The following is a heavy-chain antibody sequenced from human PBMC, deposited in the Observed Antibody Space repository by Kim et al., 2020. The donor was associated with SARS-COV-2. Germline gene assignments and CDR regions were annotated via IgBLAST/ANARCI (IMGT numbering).Heavy chain of an antibody. V-gene: IGHV3-33*01. D-gene: IGHD2-2*01. CDR1: GFTFSSYG. CDR3: ARVYCSSTSCPRGFEWPYGMDV. J-gene: IGHJ6*02. Sequence: GGSLRLSCAASGFTFSSYGMHWVRQAPGKGLEWVAVIWYDGSNKYYADSVKGRFTISRDNSKNTLYLQMNSLRAEDTAVYYCARVYCSSTSCPRGFEWPYGMDVWGQGTTVTVSS. CDR2: IWYDGSNK.